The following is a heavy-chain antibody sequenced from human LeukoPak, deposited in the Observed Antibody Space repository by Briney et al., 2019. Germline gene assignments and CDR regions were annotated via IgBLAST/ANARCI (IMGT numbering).Heavy chain of an antibody. CDR3: ANLDPYCSGGSCYSDY. CDR1: GFTFDTYA. V-gene: IGHV3-23*01. D-gene: IGHD2-15*01. Sequence: GGSLRLSCAASGFTFDTYAMSWVRQGPGKGLEWVSGLSGSGGSTYYAYSVKGRFTISRDNSKNTLYLQMNSLRAEDTAVYYCANLDPYCSGGSCYSDYWGQGTLVTVSS. J-gene: IGHJ4*02. CDR2: LSGSGGST.